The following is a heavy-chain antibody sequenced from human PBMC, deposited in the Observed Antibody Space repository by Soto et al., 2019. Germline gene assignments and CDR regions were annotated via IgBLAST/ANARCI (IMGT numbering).Heavy chain of an antibody. D-gene: IGHD2-21*01. CDR3: ARDTYVIYVSSHYYGMDV. Sequence: ASVKVSCKASGYTFTSYGISWVRQAPGQGLEWMGWISAYNGNTKYAQNLQGRVTMTTDTSTTTAYMELRSLTSDDTAVYYCARDTYVIYVSSHYYGMDVWGQGTTVTVSS. CDR2: ISAYNGNT. CDR1: GYTFTSYG. V-gene: IGHV1-18*04. J-gene: IGHJ6*02.